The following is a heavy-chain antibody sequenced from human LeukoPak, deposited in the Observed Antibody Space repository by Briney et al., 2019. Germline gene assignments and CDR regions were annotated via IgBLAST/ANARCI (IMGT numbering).Heavy chain of an antibody. Sequence: GRSLRPSCVASGFIFSSYGMHWVRQAPGKGLEWVAVTSHDGSYKFYGDTVKGRFTISRDNSKNTLYLQMSSLRPEDAAMYYCAKSSQLGIRLAFDYWGQGTLVTVSS. V-gene: IGHV3-30*18. CDR3: AKSSQLGIRLAFDY. CDR1: GFIFSSYG. D-gene: IGHD7-27*01. J-gene: IGHJ4*02. CDR2: TSHDGSYK.